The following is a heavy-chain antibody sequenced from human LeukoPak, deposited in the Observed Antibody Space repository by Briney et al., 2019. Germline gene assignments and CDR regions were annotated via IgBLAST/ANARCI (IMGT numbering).Heavy chain of an antibody. CDR1: GYTXISYG. CDR3: ARAPANKYDSRLPEDY. CDR2: INPSDGTT. V-gene: IGHV1-46*01. D-gene: IGHD3-22*01. J-gene: IGHJ4*02. Sequence: ASVKVSCKASGYTXISYGISWVRQAPGQGLEWMGIINPSDGTTSYAQKFQGRVTMTRDTSTSTVYMELRSLRSEDTAVYYCARAPANKYDSRLPEDYWGQGTLVTVSS.